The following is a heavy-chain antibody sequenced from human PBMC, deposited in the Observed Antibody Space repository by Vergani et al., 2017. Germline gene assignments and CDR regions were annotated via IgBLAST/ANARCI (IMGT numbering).Heavy chain of an antibody. J-gene: IGHJ6*02. CDR1: GFSVMTNY. V-gene: IGHV3-66*02. D-gene: IGHD1-26*01. CDR2: LFSAGST. Sequence: SGGGLVQPGGSLRLSFEASGFSVMTNYMTWVRQIPGRGLEYVSILFSAGSTTYSDSVKGRFPISKDNSKNVLYLKMNRLRVEDTAVYDCARDGREQTPKCAYGLDVWGQGTTVTVFS. CDR3: ARDGREQTPKCAYGLDV.